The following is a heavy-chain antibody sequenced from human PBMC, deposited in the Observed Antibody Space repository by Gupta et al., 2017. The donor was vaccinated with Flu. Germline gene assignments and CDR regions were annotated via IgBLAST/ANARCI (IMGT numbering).Heavy chain of an antibody. V-gene: IGHV3-9*01. J-gene: IGHJ3*02. CDR3: TKDRGSVDAFDI. CDR1: GFTFDDYP. Sequence: ASGFTFDDYPMHWVRQAPGKGLEWVSVIDWNGGSVGYADSVRGRFTISRDNARNSLYLQMNSLRTEDTALYFCTKDRGSVDAFDIWGQGTMVTVSS. D-gene: IGHD6-25*01. CDR2: IDWNGGSV.